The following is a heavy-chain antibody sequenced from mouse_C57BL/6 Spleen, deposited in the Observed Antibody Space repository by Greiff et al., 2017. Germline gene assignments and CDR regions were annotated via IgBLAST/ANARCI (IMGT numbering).Heavy chain of an antibody. Sequence: VQLQQPGAELVKPGASVKLSCKASGYTFTSYWMQWVNQRPGQSLEWIGEIDPTDSYTSYNQKFKGKATLTVDTSSSTAYMQLSSLTSEDSAVYYCASNSRVGYGGQGTPLTVSS. CDR3: ASNSRVGY. V-gene: IGHV1-50*01. CDR1: GYTFTSYW. CDR2: IDPTDSYT. J-gene: IGHJ2*01.